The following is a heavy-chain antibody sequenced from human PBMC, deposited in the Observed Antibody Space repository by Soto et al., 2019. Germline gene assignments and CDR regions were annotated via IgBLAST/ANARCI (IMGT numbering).Heavy chain of an antibody. CDR3: ARGTSPLYYYYYGMDV. J-gene: IGHJ6*02. D-gene: IGHD1-1*01. CDR2: INPSGGST. V-gene: IGHV1-46*01. Sequence: ASVKVSCKASGYTFTSYYMHWVRQAPGQGLEWMGIINPSGGSTSYAQKFQGRVTMTRDTSTSTVYMELSSLRSEDTAVYYCARGTSPLYYYYYGMDVWGQGTTVTVSS. CDR1: GYTFTSYY.